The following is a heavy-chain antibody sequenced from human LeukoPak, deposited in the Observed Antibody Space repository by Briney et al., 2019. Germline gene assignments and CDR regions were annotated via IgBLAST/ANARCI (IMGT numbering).Heavy chain of an antibody. Sequence: ASVKVSCKVSGYTLTELSMHWVRQAPGKGPEWMGGFDPEDGETIYAQKFQGRVTMTEDTSTDTAYMELSSLRFEDTAVYYCAKYNWNSHDAFDIWGQGTMVTVSS. CDR2: FDPEDGET. CDR3: AKYNWNSHDAFDI. D-gene: IGHD1-1*01. J-gene: IGHJ3*02. CDR1: GYTLTELS. V-gene: IGHV1-24*01.